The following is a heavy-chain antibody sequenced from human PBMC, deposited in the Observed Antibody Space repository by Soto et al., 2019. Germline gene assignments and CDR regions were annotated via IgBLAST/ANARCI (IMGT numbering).Heavy chain of an antibody. J-gene: IGHJ5*02. CDR2: IYYSGSR. D-gene: IGHD2-2*01. Sequence: NPSETLYLTCTVSGGSISSSSYYWGWIRQPPGKGLEWIGSIYYSGSRYYNQTYKTGVTISVGTSKTQFTHKLSSVTAADTAVYYCARHWAKIVVVPAANSRVGESGFDPWGQGTLVTVSS. CDR3: ARHWAKIVVVPAANSRVGESGFDP. V-gene: IGHV4-39*01. CDR1: GGSISSSSYY.